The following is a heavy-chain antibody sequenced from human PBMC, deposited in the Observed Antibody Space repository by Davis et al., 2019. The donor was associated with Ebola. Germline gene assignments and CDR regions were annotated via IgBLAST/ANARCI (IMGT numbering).Heavy chain of an antibody. V-gene: IGHV3-11*01. CDR1: GFTFSDYY. CDR2: ISSSGSTI. J-gene: IGHJ2*01. Sequence: GESLKISCAASGFTFSDYYMSWLRQAPGKGLEWVSYISSSGSTIYYADSVKGRFTISRDNAKNSLDLQMNSLRAEDTAVYYCARPIEKRCSPGCFDLWGRGTLVTVSS. CDR3: ARPIEKRCSPGCFDL. D-gene: IGHD4/OR15-4a*01.